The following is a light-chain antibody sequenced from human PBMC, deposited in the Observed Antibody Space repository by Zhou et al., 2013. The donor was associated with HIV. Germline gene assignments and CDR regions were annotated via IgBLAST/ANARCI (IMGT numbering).Light chain of an antibody. CDR3: QQANRFPQT. J-gene: IGKJ2*01. CDR2: GAS. CDR1: QDISTY. Sequence: AIRMTQSPSSFSASTGDRVTITCRASQDISTYLAWYQQKPGEAPKLLIYGASSLQSGVPSRFSGSGFGTDFTLTINRLHPEDFATYYCQQANRFPQTFGQGTKVEIK. V-gene: IGKV1-8*01.